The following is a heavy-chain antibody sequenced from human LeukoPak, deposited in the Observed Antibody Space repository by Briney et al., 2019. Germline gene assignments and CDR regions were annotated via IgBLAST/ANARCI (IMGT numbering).Heavy chain of an antibody. Sequence: ASVKVSCKASGYTFTGYYMHWVRQAPGQGLEWMGWINPNSGGTNYAQKFQGRVTMTRDTSISTAYMELSRLRSEDTAVYYCARGRGKYSSSSEHLWGQGTLVTVSS. CDR3: ARGRGKYSSSSEHL. V-gene: IGHV1-2*02. CDR1: GYTFTGYY. J-gene: IGHJ5*02. D-gene: IGHD6-6*01. CDR2: INPNSGGT.